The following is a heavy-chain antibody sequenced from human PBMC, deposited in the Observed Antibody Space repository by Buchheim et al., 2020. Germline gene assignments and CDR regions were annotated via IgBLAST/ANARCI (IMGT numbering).Heavy chain of an antibody. V-gene: IGHV4-31*03. CDR3: ARTPSIVGARVPYFDL. Sequence: QVQLQESGPGLVKPSQTLSLTCTVSGGSISSGGYYWSWIRQHPGKGLEWIGYIYYSGSTYYNPSLKNRVTISVEKAKKQFALKLSSVTAADTAVYYCARTPSIVGARVPYFDLWGRGTL. CDR1: GGSISSGGYY. J-gene: IGHJ2*01. CDR2: IYYSGST. D-gene: IGHD1-26*01.